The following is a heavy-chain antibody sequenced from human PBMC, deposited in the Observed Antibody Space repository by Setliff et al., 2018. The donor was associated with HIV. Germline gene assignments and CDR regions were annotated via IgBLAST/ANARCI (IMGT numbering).Heavy chain of an antibody. V-gene: IGHV5-51*01. CDR1: GYSFTTYW. CDR2: IYPADSDT. CDR3: ASHDYYDSSVYYYRFDY. Sequence: GESLKISCKGSGYSFTTYWIGWVRQMPGKGLEWMGIIYPADSDTRYSPSFQGQVTISADKSINTAYLQWSSLKASDTAMYYCASHDYYDSSVYYYRFDYWGQGTLVTVSS. D-gene: IGHD3-22*01. J-gene: IGHJ4*02.